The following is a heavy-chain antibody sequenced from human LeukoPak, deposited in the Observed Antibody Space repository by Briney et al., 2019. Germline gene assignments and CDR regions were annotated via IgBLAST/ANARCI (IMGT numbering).Heavy chain of an antibody. CDR1: GGSISSSSSY. V-gene: IGHV4-39*02. D-gene: IGHD6-19*01. CDR3: ARDSSGRRVYYYGMDV. CDR2: TYYSGST. J-gene: IGHJ6*02. Sequence: PSETLSLTCTVSGGSISSSSSYWGWIRQPPGKGLEWIGSTYYSGSTYYNPSLKSRVTISVDTSKNQFSLKLSSVTAADTAVYYCARDSSGRRVYYYGMDVWGQGTTVTVSS.